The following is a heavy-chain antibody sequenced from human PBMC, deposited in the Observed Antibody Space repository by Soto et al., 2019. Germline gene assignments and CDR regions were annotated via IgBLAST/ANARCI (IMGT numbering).Heavy chain of an antibody. D-gene: IGHD5-18*01. J-gene: IGHJ4*02. Sequence: ASVKVSCKASGYTFTGYYMHWVRQAPGQGLEWMGWINPNSGGTNYAQKFQGWVTMTRDTSISTAYMELSRLRSDDTAVYYCAKVRYTSGMVPDVDYWGQGTLVTVSS. V-gene: IGHV1-2*04. CDR3: AKVRYTSGMVPDVDY. CDR1: GYTFTGYY. CDR2: INPNSGGT.